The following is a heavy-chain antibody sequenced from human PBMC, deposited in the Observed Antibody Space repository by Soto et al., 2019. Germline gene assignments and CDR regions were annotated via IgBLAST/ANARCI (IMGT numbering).Heavy chain of an antibody. J-gene: IGHJ6*02. CDR2: MYNTGST. Sequence: QVQLQESGPGLVKPSETLSLTCTVSGGSISRYYWSWIRQPPGKGLEWIGYMYNTGSTVYNPSFKSRVTISVDTCKHQFSLKLNSVTAADPAVYYCARDLWGYCGTDCYPLDVWGQGTTVTVSS. CDR1: GGSISRYY. V-gene: IGHV4-59*01. D-gene: IGHD2-21*02. CDR3: ARDLWGYCGTDCYPLDV.